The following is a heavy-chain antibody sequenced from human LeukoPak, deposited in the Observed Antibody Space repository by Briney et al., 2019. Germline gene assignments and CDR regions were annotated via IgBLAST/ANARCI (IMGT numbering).Heavy chain of an antibody. CDR3: AKDLSGYSSSSWLDY. CDR2: IRYEGSDK. D-gene: IGHD6-6*01. Sequence: GGSLRLSCSASGFTFRSYGMHWVRQPQGKGLEWVAFIRYEGSDKYYADSVKGRFTISRDNSKNTLYLQMNSLRAEDTAVYYCAKDLSGYSSSSWLDYWGQGTLVTVSS. V-gene: IGHV3-30*02. CDR1: GFTFRSYG. J-gene: IGHJ4*02.